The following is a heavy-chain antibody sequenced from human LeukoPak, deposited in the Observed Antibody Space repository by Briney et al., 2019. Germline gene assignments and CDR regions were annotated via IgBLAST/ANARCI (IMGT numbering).Heavy chain of an antibody. J-gene: IGHJ6*03. CDR1: GFTFDDYG. D-gene: IGHD6-19*01. V-gene: IGHV3-21*01. CDR3: ARVGIAVSNSLLLDYYYYYYMDV. Sequence: GGSLRLSCAASGFTFDDYGMSWVRQAPGKGLEWVSSISSSSSYIYYADSVKGRFTISRDNAKNSLYLQMNSLRAEDTAVYYCARVGIAVSNSLLLDYYYYYYMDVWGKGTTVTVSS. CDR2: ISSSSSYI.